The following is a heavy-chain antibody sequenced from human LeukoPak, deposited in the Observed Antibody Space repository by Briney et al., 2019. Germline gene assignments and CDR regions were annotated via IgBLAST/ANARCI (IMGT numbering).Heavy chain of an antibody. D-gene: IGHD1-26*01. V-gene: IGHV1-18*01. CDR1: YYIFSNYG. J-gene: IGHJ4*02. CDR2: ISPYNVNK. Sequence: ASVKVSCKGNYYIFSNYGLSWVRQAPAQGLEWMGWISPYNVNKNHAQKFQGRLSMTTDTSTSTAYMELRSLRSDDTAVYYCARDRASGSMALFYSGSYSGLFDYWGQGTLVTVSS. CDR3: ARDRASGSMALFYSGSYSGLFDY.